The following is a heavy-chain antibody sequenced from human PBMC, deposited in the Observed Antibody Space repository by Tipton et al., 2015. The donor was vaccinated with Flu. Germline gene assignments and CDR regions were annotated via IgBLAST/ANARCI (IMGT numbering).Heavy chain of an antibody. Sequence: TLSLTCTVSGGSISSSSYYWGWIRQPPGKGLEWIGSIYYSGSTYYNPSLKSRVTISVDTSKNQFSLKLSSVTAADTAVYYCASYDFWSGYSYFDYWGQGTLVTVSS. D-gene: IGHD3-3*01. J-gene: IGHJ4*02. CDR1: GGSISSSSYY. CDR2: IYYSGST. V-gene: IGHV4-39*01. CDR3: ASYDFWSGYSYFDY.